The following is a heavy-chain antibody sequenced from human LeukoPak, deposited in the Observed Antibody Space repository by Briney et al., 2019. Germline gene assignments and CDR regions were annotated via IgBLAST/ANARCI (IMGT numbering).Heavy chain of an antibody. J-gene: IGHJ4*02. V-gene: IGHV4-30-4*08. D-gene: IGHD3-22*01. Sequence: PSETLSLTCTVSGGSISSGGYYWSWIRQHPGKGLEWIGYIYYSGSTYYNPSLKSRVTISVDTSKNQFSLKLSSVTAADTAVYYCARGVREHDSSGYSSYWGQRTLVTVSS. CDR1: GGSISSGGYY. CDR3: ARGVREHDSSGYSSY. CDR2: IYYSGST.